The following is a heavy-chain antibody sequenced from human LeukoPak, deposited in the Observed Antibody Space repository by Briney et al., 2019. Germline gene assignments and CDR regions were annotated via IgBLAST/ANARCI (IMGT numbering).Heavy chain of an antibody. CDR1: GFTLSSLA. V-gene: IGHV3-21*01. D-gene: IGHD3-16*02. CDR3: LLQMTYGELSDPDF. Sequence: GGSLRLSCAASGFTLSSLAMHWVRQAPGKGLEWVSSSGTRSGTKYYADSVMGRFTISRDSAMNSVSLQINSLRAEDTAVYYCLLQMTYGELSDPDFRGQGTLVTVSS. CDR2: SGTRSGTK. J-gene: IGHJ4*02.